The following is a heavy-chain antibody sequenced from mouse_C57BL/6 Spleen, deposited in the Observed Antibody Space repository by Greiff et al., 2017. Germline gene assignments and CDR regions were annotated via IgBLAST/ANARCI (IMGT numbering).Heavy chain of an antibody. Sequence: QVHVKQSGPELVKPGASVKISCKASGYSFTSYYIHWVKQRPGQGLEWIGWIYPGSGNTKYNEKFKGKATLTADTSSSTAYMQLSSLTSEDSAVYFCARGGYYGSSYDEYYYAMDYWGQGTSVTVSS. J-gene: IGHJ4*01. V-gene: IGHV1-66*01. CDR3: ARGGYYGSSYDEYYYAMDY. D-gene: IGHD1-1*01. CDR2: IYPGSGNT. CDR1: GYSFTSYY.